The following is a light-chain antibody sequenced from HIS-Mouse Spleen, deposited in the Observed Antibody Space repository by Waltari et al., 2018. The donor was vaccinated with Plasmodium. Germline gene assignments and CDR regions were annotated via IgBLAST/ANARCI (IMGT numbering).Light chain of an antibody. J-gene: IGKJ1*01. CDR2: AAS. Sequence: DIQLTQSPSSLSASVGARVTITCRASQSISSYLNWYQQKPGKAPKLLIYAASSLQSGVPSRFSGSGSGTDFTLSISSVQPEDFATYYCQQSYSTWTFGQGTKVEIK. V-gene: IGKV1-39*01. CDR3: QQSYSTWT. CDR1: QSISSY.